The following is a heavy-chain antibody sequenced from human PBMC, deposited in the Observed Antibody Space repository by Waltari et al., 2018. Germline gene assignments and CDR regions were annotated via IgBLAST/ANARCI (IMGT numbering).Heavy chain of an antibody. V-gene: IGHV3-21*01. J-gene: IGHJ6*03. CDR2: ISSSSSYI. Sequence: EVQLVESGGGLVKPGGSLRLSCAASGFTFSSYSMNWVRQAPGKGLEWVSSISSSSSYIYYADSVKGRFTISRDNAKNSLYLQMNSLRAEDTAVYYCARDGSGSRYYYMDVWGKGTTVTVSS. D-gene: IGHD3-10*01. CDR3: ARDGSGSRYYYMDV. CDR1: GFTFSSYS.